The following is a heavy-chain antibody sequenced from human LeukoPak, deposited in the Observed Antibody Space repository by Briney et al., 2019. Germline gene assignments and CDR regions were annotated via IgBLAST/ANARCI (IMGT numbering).Heavy chain of an antibody. D-gene: IGHD3-22*01. J-gene: IGHJ4*02. CDR2: ISGSGGST. Sequence: PGGSLRLSCAASGFTFSSYAMSWVRQAPGKGLEWVSAISGSGGSTYYADSVKGRFTISRDNSKNTLYLQMNSLRAEDTAVYYCAKDHEYDRSGLIDYWGQGTLVTVSS. CDR1: GFTFSSYA. CDR3: AKDHEYDRSGLIDY. V-gene: IGHV3-23*01.